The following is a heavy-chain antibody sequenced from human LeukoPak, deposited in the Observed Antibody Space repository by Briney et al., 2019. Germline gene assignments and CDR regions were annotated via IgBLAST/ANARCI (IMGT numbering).Heavy chain of an antibody. CDR1: GGSISSSSYY. D-gene: IGHD2-15*01. CDR3: ARQGYCSGGSCPNYYYYYMDV. V-gene: IGHV4-39*01. Sequence: SETLSLTCTVSGGSISSSSYYWGWVRQPPGKGLEWIGSIYYSGSTHYNPSLKSRVTISVDTSKNQFSLKLSSVTAADTAVYYCARQGYCSGGSCPNYYYYYMDVWGKGTTVTISS. CDR2: IYYSGST. J-gene: IGHJ6*03.